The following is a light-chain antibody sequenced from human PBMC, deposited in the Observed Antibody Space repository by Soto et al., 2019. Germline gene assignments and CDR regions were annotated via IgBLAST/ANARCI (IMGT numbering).Light chain of an antibody. J-gene: IGLJ1*01. CDR3: GSYTGNTNHYL. CDR2: EVS. V-gene: IGLV2-8*01. CDR1: SSDVGFYDY. Sequence: QSALTQPPSASGSPGQSVTISCTGTSSDVGFYDYVSWYQQHPGKAPKLIISEVSKRPSGVPDRFSGSKSGNTASLTVSGLQAEDEADYYCGSYTGNTNHYLFGTGTKLTVL.